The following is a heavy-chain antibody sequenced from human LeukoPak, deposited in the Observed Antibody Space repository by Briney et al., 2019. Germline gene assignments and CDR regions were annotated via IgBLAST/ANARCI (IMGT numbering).Heavy chain of an antibody. CDR1: GGTFSSYA. J-gene: IGHJ6*01. CDR2: IIPILGIA. D-gene: IGHD3-22*01. V-gene: IGHV1-69*04. Sequence: ASVKVSCKASGGTFSSYAISWVRQAPGQGLEWMGRIIPILGIANYAQKFQGRVTITADKSTSTAYMEPSSLRSEDTAVYYCARVRYYYDSSGHGMDVWGQGTTVTVSS. CDR3: ARVRYYYDSSGHGMDV.